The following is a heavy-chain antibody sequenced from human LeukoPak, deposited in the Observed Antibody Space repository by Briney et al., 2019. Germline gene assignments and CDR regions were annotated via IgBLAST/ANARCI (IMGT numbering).Heavy chain of an antibody. CDR1: GFTFSSYG. Sequence: GGSLRLSCAASGFTFSSYGMSWVRQAPGKGLEWDSAISGSGGSTYYADSVKGRFTISRDNSKNTLYLQMNSLRAEDTAVYYCAKDLDSSGYYYSYFDYWGQGTLVTVSS. J-gene: IGHJ4*02. D-gene: IGHD3-22*01. CDR3: AKDLDSSGYYYSYFDY. V-gene: IGHV3-23*01. CDR2: ISGSGGST.